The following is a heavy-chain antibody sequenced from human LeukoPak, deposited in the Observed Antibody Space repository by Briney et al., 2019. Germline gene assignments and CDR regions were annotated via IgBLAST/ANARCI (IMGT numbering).Heavy chain of an antibody. Sequence: SETLSLTCNVSGGSLRSAYWSWIRQPPGKGLEYIGYIHHSGSTDYSPFLRSRVTISVDTPKNQFSLNLRSVTAADTALYYCARLYGGNVESYYFDSXXQGXLVTVSS. CDR3: ARLYGGNVESYYFDS. CDR2: IHHSGST. J-gene: IGHJ4*02. D-gene: IGHD4-23*01. CDR1: GGSLRSAY. V-gene: IGHV4-59*08.